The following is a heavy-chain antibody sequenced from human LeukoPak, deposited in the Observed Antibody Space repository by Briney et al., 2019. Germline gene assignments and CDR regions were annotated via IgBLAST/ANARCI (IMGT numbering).Heavy chain of an antibody. Sequence: GGSLRLSCEASGFTFSNSWMTWVRQTPGKGLEWVANIKTDGSEKYYVDSVKGRFTISRDNAKNSLYLQMNSLRAEDTAVYYCARVPYYYDSKAFDIWGQGTMVTVSS. CDR2: IKTDGSEK. J-gene: IGHJ3*02. CDR3: ARVPYYYDSKAFDI. D-gene: IGHD3-22*01. V-gene: IGHV3-7*01. CDR1: GFTFSNSW.